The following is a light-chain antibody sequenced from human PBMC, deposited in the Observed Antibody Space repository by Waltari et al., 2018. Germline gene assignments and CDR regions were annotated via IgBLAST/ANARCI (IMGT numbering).Light chain of an antibody. CDR2: KAS. CDR3: QQYNSLPWA. V-gene: IGKV1-5*03. J-gene: IGKJ1*01. Sequence: DIQMTQSPSTLSASVGDRVTITCRASQPITKWLAWYQRKPGKAAKLLIYKASTLESGFPSRFSGSGSGTNFILTITSLQPDDFATYYCQQYNSLPWAFGHGTKVEI. CDR1: QPITKW.